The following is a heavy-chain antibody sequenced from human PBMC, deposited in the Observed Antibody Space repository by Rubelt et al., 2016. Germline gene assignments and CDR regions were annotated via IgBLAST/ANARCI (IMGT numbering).Heavy chain of an antibody. D-gene: IGHD2-2*01. CDR1: GGSISSYY. CDR3: ARRPIAPPDIVVVPANDY. Sequence: QVQLQESGPGLVKPSETLSLTCTVSGGSISSYYWSWIRQPPGKGLEWIGSIYYSGSTYSNPSLKSRVTISVDTSKNQFSLKLSSVTAADTAVYYCARRPIAPPDIVVVPANDYWGQGTLVTVSS. J-gene: IGHJ4*02. V-gene: IGHV4-59*05. CDR2: IYYSGST.